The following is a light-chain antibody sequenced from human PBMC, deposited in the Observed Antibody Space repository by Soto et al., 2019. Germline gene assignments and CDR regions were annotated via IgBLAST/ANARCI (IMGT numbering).Light chain of an antibody. J-gene: IGKJ2*01. Sequence: EIVLTQSPATLSLSPGERATLSCRASQSVSSYVAWYQQKPGQAPRLLIYDTSNRATGVPARFSGSGSGTDFTLTISSLEPEDFAVYYCQQRTDCPPYTFGQGTKLEIK. CDR3: QQRTDCPPYT. CDR1: QSVSSY. CDR2: DTS. V-gene: IGKV3-11*01.